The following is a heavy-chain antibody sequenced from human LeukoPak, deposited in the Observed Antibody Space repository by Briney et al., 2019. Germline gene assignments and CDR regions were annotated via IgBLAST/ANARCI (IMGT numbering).Heavy chain of an antibody. V-gene: IGHV3-30-3*01. CDR3: AKAERGYSYGLPFDY. CDR1: GFTFSSYA. J-gene: IGHJ4*02. D-gene: IGHD5-18*01. CDR2: ISYDGSNK. Sequence: GGSLRLSCAASGFTFSSYAMHWVRQAPGKGLEWVAVISYDGSNKYYADSVKGRFTISRDNSKNTLYLQMNSLRAEDTAVYYCAKAERGYSYGLPFDYWGQGTLVTVSS.